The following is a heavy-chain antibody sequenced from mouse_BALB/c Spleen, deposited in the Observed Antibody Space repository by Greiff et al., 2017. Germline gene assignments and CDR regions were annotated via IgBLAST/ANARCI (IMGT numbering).Heavy chain of an antibody. CDR1: GFTFSSYA. Sequence: EVKLMESGGGLVKPGGSLKLSCAASGFTFSSYAMSWVRQTPEKRLEWVASISSGGSTYYPDSVKGRFTISRDNAKNNLYLQMSSLKSEDTAMYYCASLTALFAYWGQGTLVTVSA. J-gene: IGHJ3*01. D-gene: IGHD4-1*01. CDR2: ISSGGST. V-gene: IGHV5-6-5*01. CDR3: ASLTALFAY.